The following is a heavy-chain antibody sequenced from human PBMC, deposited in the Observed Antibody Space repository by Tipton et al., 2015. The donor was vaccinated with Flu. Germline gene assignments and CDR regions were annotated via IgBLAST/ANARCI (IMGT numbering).Heavy chain of an antibody. CDR1: GGSFSGYY. V-gene: IGHV4-34*01. CDR2: INHSGST. J-gene: IGHJ4*02. Sequence: GLVKPSETLSLTCAVYGGSFSGYYWSWIRQPPGKGLEWIGEINHSGSTNYNPSLKSRVTISVDTSKNQFSLKLSSVTAADTAVYYCARVGSAAAGANWGQGTLVTVSS. CDR3: ARVGSAAAGAN. D-gene: IGHD6-13*01.